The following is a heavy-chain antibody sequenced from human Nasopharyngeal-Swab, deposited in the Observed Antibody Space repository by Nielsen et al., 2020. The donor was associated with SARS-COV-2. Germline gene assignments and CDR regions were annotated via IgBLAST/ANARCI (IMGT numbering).Heavy chain of an antibody. Sequence: ASVKVSCKASGYTFTSYAMNWVRQAPGQGLEWMGWINTNTGNPTYAQGFTGRFVFSLDTFVSTAYLQISSLKAEDTAVYYCARGIYDSSGYYSIGDYFDYWGQGTLVTVSS. J-gene: IGHJ4*02. CDR2: INTNTGNP. CDR1: GYTFTSYA. D-gene: IGHD3-22*01. CDR3: ARGIYDSSGYYSIGDYFDY. V-gene: IGHV7-4-1*02.